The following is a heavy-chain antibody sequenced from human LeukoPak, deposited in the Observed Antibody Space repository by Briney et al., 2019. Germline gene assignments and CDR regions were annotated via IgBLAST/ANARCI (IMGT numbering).Heavy chain of an antibody. CDR3: AKDIGRVDTASTYMDV. CDR2: IRYDGNNK. CDR1: GFTFSSSG. Sequence: PGGSLRLSCAASGFTFSSSGMHWVRQAPGKGLEWVAFIRYDGNNKYYADSVKGRFTISRDNAKNSLYLQMNSLRVEDTALYYCAKDIGRVDTASTYMDVWGKGTTVTISS. J-gene: IGHJ6*03. D-gene: IGHD5-18*01. V-gene: IGHV3-30*02.